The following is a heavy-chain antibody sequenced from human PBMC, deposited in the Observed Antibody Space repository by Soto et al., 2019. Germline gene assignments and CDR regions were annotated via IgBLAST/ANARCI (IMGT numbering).Heavy chain of an antibody. CDR2: IYHSGAT. V-gene: IGHV4-4*02. Sequence: QVQLQESGPGLVKPSGTLSLTCAVSGDSITNSNWWSWVRQAPGKELERIGEIYHSGATTYNPSLKRRVTISVDPTNNHFSLKLTSVTAADTAVYFCARDLGTGTDYWGQGTLVTVAS. J-gene: IGHJ4*02. D-gene: IGHD1-1*01. CDR3: ARDLGTGTDY. CDR1: GDSITNSNW.